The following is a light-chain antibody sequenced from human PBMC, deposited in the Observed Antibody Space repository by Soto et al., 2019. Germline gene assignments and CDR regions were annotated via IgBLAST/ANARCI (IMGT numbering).Light chain of an antibody. CDR2: LGS. V-gene: IGKV2-28*01. CDR1: QSLLHSNGYNC. CDR3: MQALQTPRT. J-gene: IGKJ4*01. Sequence: IVMTQSPLSLPVTPGEPASISCRSSQSLLHSNGYNCLDWYLQKPGQSPQLLIYLGSNRASGVPDRFRGSGSGTDFTLKISRVEAEDVGVYYCMQALQTPRTFGGGTKVEIK.